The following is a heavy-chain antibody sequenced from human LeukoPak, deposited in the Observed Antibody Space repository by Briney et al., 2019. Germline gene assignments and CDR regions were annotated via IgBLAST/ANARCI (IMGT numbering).Heavy chain of an antibody. CDR1: GFTFSTYA. Sequence: GGSLRLSCAASGFTFSTYAMHWVRQTPGKGLEWVAVISYDGSRAYYADSVEGRFTISRDNSKNTLFLQMNSLRAEDTAAYFCASGEQPLVLAAFDIWGQGAMVTVSP. D-gene: IGHD6-13*01. CDR2: ISYDGSRA. V-gene: IGHV3-30-3*01. J-gene: IGHJ3*02. CDR3: ASGEQPLVLAAFDI.